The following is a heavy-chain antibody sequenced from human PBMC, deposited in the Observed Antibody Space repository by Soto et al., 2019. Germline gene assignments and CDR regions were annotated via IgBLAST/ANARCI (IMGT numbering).Heavy chain of an antibody. V-gene: IGHV1-69*02. CDR3: ASGDCVSNSDY. CDR2: IIPILAVT. J-gene: IGHJ4*02. Sequence: QVQLVQSGAEVKHPGSSVKVSCKASGDTFSRYTFIWVRQAPGQELEWMGRIIPILAVTSYEQQFQGRVTIPADTSTSTAYMELSSLRSEDTAVYYCASGDCVSNSDYWCQGPLATVAS. D-gene: IGHD2-21*02. CDR1: GDTFSRYT.